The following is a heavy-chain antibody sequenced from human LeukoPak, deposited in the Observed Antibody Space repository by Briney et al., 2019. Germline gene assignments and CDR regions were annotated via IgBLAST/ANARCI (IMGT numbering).Heavy chain of an antibody. V-gene: IGHV3-11*01. CDR3: AQTGRNNYFDS. CDR2: ISSSGHTI. CDR1: GFTFSDSY. J-gene: IGHJ5*01. Sequence: GGSLRLPCAASGFTFSDSYMSWIRQAPGEGLDWLACISSSGHTIYYAESVRGRFTISRDNAKNSLYLQLNSLRPEDTAVYYCAQTGRNNYFDSWGQGTLVTVSS.